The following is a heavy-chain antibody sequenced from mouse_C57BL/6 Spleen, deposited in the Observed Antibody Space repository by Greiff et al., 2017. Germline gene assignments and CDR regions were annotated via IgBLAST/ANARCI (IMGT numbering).Heavy chain of an antibody. CDR1: GYTFTDYY. CDR3: ARGKLKGGYAMDY. D-gene: IGHD3-3*01. V-gene: IGHV1-76*01. J-gene: IGHJ4*01. CDR2: IYPGSGNT. Sequence: VQLQESGAELVRPGASVKLSCKASGYTFTDYYINWVKQRPGQGLEWIARIYPGSGNTYYNEKFKGKATLTAEKSSSTAYMQLSSLTSEDSAVYFCARGKLKGGYAMDYWGQGTSVTVSS.